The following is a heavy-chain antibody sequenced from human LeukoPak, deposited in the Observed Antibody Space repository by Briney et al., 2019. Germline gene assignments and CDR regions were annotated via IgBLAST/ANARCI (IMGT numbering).Heavy chain of an antibody. CDR3: ARGGQYCSSISCYFDY. J-gene: IGHJ4*02. D-gene: IGHD2-2*01. V-gene: IGHV1-2*02. CDR2: INPNSGGK. CDR1: GYTFTGYY. Sequence: ASVKVPCKASGYTFTGYYMHWVRQAPGKGLEGMGWINPNSGGKNYAQKFQGRVTMTRDTSISTAYMELSRLRSDDTAVYYCARGGQYCSSISCYFDYWGQGTLVTVSS.